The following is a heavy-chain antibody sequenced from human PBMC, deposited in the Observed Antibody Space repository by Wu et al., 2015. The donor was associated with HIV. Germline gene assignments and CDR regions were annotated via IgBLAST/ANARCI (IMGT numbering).Heavy chain of an antibody. Sequence: QVQLVQSGAEVKKPGSSVKVSCKASGYTFTSYDINWVRQATGQGLEWMGWMNPNSGNTGYAQKFQGRVTMTRNTSISTAHMELSSLRSEDTAVYYCARPSSLNHNXFDPWGQGTLVTVSS. CDR2: MNPNSGNT. V-gene: IGHV1-8*01. CDR1: GYTFTSYD. D-gene: IGHD6-13*01. CDR3: ARPSSLNHNXFDP. J-gene: IGHJ5*02.